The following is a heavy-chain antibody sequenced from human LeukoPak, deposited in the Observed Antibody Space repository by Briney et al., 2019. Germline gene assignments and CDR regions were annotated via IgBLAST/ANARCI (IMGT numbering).Heavy chain of an antibody. CDR1: GYTLTELS. V-gene: IGHV1-24*01. D-gene: IGHD2-2*01. CDR3: ATGGLCSSTSCYAGIYYYGMDV. Sequence: ASVKVSCKVSGYTLTELSMHWVRQAPGKGLEWMEGFDPEDGETIYAQKFQGRVTMTEDTSTDTAYMELSSLRSEDTAVYYCATGGLCSSTSCYAGIYYYGMDVWGKGTTVTVSS. J-gene: IGHJ6*04. CDR2: FDPEDGET.